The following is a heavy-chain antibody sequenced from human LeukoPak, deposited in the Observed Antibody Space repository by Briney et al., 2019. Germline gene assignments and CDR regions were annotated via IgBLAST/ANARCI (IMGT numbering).Heavy chain of an antibody. Sequence: SVKVSCKASGGTFSSYAISWVRQAPGQGLEWMGGIIPIFGTANYAQKFQGRVTITADESTSTAYMELSSLRSEDTAVYYCARDPGWEGPDYYGSGSYGGFVGYWGQGTLVTVSS. D-gene: IGHD3-10*01. CDR1: GGTFSSYA. CDR3: ARDPGWEGPDYYGSGSYGGFVGY. V-gene: IGHV1-69*13. CDR2: IIPIFGTA. J-gene: IGHJ4*02.